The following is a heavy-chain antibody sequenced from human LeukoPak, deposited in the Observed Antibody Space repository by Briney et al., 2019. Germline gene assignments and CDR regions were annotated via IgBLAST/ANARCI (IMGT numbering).Heavy chain of an antibody. CDR3: ARGPKYSSSWYRRNWFDP. CDR2: IYYSGST. J-gene: IGHJ5*02. CDR1: SGSISSSSYY. Sequence: SETLSLTCTVSSGSISSSSYYWGWIRQPPGKGLEWIGSIYYSGSTYYNPSLKSRVTISVDTSKNQFSLKLSSVTAADTAVYYCARGPKYSSSWYRRNWFDPWGQGTLVTVSS. D-gene: IGHD6-13*01. V-gene: IGHV4-39*01.